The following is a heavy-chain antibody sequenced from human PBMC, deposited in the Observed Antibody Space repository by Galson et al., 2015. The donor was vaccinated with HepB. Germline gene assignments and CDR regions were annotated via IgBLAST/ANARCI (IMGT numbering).Heavy chain of an antibody. CDR2: IESKTFGGTV. J-gene: IGHJ4*02. V-gene: IGHV3-15*04. CDR1: GFTFTDAW. CDR3: TTTVRPEDFIDY. Sequence: SLRLSCAASGFTFTDAWVSWVRQAPGKGLEWVGRIESKTFGGTVDYATPVKGRFTISRDDSKHTLSLLMNSLKTEDTAVYYCTTTVRPEDFIDYWGQGTLVTVSS. D-gene: IGHD1-14*01.